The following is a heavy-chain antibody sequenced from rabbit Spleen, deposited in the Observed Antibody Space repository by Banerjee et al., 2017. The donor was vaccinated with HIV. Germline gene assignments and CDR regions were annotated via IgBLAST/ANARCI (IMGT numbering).Heavy chain of an antibody. CDR3: ARDTSSSFSSYGMDL. V-gene: IGHV1S40*01. D-gene: IGHD1-1*01. CDR2: IDAGSSGFT. Sequence: QSLEESGGDLVKPGASLTLTCTASGVSFSGDSYMCWVRQAPGKGLEWIACIDAGSSGFTYYATWAIGRFTISKTSSTTVTLQMTSVTAADTATYFCARDTSSSFSSYGMDLWGPGTLVTVS. J-gene: IGHJ6*01. CDR1: GVSFSGDSY.